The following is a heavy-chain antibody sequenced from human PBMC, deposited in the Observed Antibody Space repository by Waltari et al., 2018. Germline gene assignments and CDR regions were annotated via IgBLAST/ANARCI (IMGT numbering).Heavy chain of an antibody. J-gene: IGHJ6*02. CDR2: IWYDGSNK. V-gene: IGHV3-33*01. CDR1: GFTFSSYG. D-gene: IGHD6-19*01. CDR3: AREHSSGWSIYYYYYGMDV. Sequence: QVQLVESGGGVVQPGRSLRLSCAASGFTFSSYGMPWVRQAPGKGLEWVAVIWYDGSNKYYADSVKGRFTISRDNSKNTLYLQMNSLRAEDTAVYYCAREHSSGWSIYYYYYGMDVWGQGTTVTVSS.